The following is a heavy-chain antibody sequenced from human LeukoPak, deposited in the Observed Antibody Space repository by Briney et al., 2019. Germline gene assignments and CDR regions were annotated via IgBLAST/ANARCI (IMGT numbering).Heavy chain of an antibody. V-gene: IGHV3-23*05. CDR1: GFTFSSHA. CDR2: ISRTGSDT. CDR3: ARRQVGYTFGSPDC. J-gene: IGHJ4*02. D-gene: IGHD5-18*01. Sequence: GGSLRLSCAASGFTFSSHAMTWVRQAPGKGPEWVSGISRTGSDTYYADSVKGRFIISRDNSKSTMSLQMNSLRAEDTATYYCARRQVGYTFGSPDCWGQGTLVTVSS.